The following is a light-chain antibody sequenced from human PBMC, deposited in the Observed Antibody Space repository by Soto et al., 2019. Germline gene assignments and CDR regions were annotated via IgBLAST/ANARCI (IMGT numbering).Light chain of an antibody. CDR3: QQSNSTPLT. Sequence: DIRMTQSPSSLSASVGDRVTITCRASQSISTYLNWYQQKPGKAPKVLIYAASNLQSGVPSRFSGSGSGTDFTLTISSLQPEDFATYYCQQSNSTPLTFGGGTKVEIK. V-gene: IGKV1-39*01. CDR2: AAS. CDR1: QSISTY. J-gene: IGKJ4*01.